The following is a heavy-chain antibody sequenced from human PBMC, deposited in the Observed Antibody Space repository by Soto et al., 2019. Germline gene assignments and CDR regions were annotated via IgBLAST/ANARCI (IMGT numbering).Heavy chain of an antibody. D-gene: IGHD3-22*01. CDR3: ARMALYDSGGYYLFYFDY. Sequence: GESLKISCKGSGYSFTSYWISWVRQMPGKGLEWMGRIDPSDSYTNYSPSFQGHVTISADKSISTAYLQWSSLKASDTATYYCARMALYDSGGYYLFYFDYWGPGTLVTVSS. J-gene: IGHJ4*02. V-gene: IGHV5-10-1*01. CDR1: GYSFTSYW. CDR2: IDPSDSYT.